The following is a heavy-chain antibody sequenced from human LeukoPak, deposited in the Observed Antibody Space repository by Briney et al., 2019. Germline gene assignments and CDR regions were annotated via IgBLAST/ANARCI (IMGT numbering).Heavy chain of an antibody. Sequence: SETLSLTCTVSGGSISSHYWSWIRQPPGKGLEWIGSIYYSGSTYYNPSLKSRVTISVDTSKNEFSLRLRSVTAADTAVYYCARVTGYMIEDYFDYWGQGTLVTVSS. CDR3: ARVTGYMIEDYFDY. J-gene: IGHJ4*02. D-gene: IGHD3-22*01. V-gene: IGHV4-59*11. CDR2: IYYSGST. CDR1: GGSISSHY.